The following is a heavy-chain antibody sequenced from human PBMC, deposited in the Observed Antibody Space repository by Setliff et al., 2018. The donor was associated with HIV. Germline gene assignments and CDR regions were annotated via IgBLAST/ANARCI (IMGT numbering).Heavy chain of an antibody. CDR2: IYYSGST. V-gene: IGHV4-61*08. Sequence: KPSETLSLTCTVSGGSVSSGGYYWSWIRQPPGKGLEWIGYIYYSGSTKYNPSLKSRVTVSVDTSKNQFSLKLSSVTAADAALYYCARSSYTISFYYFYMDVWGKGTTVTVSS. J-gene: IGHJ6*03. D-gene: IGHD3-10*01. CDR1: GGSVSSGGYY. CDR3: ARSSYTISFYYFYMDV.